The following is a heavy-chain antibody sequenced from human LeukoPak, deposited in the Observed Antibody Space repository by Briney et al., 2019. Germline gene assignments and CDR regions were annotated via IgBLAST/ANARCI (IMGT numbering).Heavy chain of an antibody. V-gene: IGHV3-23*01. D-gene: IGHD2-2*03. J-gene: IGHJ6*03. CDR3: AKMPRLDIVVVPAASSDYYYYYMDV. CDR1: GFTFSSYA. Sequence: PGGSLRLSCAASGFTFSSYAMSWVRQAAGKGLEWVSAISGSGGSTYYADSVKSRFTISRDNSKNTLYLQMNSLRAEDTAVYYCAKMPRLDIVVVPAASSDYYYYYMDVWGKGTTFTVSS. CDR2: ISGSGGST.